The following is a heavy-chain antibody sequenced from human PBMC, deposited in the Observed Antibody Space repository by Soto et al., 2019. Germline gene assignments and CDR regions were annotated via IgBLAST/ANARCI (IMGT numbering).Heavy chain of an antibody. CDR1: GYSISSSDW. Sequence: QVQLQESGPGLVNPSDTLSLTCAVSGYSISSSDWWGWIRQPPGKGLEWIGYIYYSGGNYYNPSLRSRVTMSVDTSKNQFSLRLSSVTAVDTALYYCARNRDGLASTGYDYWGQGTLVTVSS. D-gene: IGHD2-15*01. V-gene: IGHV4-28*01. CDR3: ARNRDGLASTGYDY. CDR2: IYYSGGN. J-gene: IGHJ4*02.